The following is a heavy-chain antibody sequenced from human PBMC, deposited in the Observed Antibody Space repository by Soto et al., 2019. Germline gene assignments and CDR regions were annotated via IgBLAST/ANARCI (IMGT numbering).Heavy chain of an antibody. V-gene: IGHV3-23*01. Sequence: PGGSLRLSCAASGFTFSHYVLSWVRQSPERGLEWVSSISGSGSSVYVADSVRGRFIMSRDLSTNTVSLQMNSLRAEDTAVYYCAKVRASSLSASYFYYGLDVWGQGTTVTVSS. CDR3: AKVRASSLSASYFYYGLDV. CDR2: ISGSGSSV. CDR1: GFTFSHYV. D-gene: IGHD3-10*01. J-gene: IGHJ6*02.